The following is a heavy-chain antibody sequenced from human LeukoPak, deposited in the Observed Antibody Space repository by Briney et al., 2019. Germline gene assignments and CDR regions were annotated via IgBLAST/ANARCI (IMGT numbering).Heavy chain of an antibody. Sequence: SVKVSCKASGGTFSSYTISWVRQAPGQGLEWMGGIIPIFGTANYAQKFQGRVTITADESTSTAYMELSSLRSEDTAVYYCARNTRILLNYYYYGMDVWGQGTTVTVSS. CDR1: GGTFSSYT. D-gene: IGHD2/OR15-2a*01. CDR2: IIPIFGTA. J-gene: IGHJ6*02. CDR3: ARNTRILLNYYYYGMDV. V-gene: IGHV1-69*01.